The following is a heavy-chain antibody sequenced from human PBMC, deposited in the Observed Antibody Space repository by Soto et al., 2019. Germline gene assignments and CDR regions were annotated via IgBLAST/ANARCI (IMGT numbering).Heavy chain of an antibody. CDR3: ARMSDFWSGYSVSETSFSYYHLDV. D-gene: IGHD3-3*01. V-gene: IGHV3-48*03. Sequence: GGSLRLSCAASGFTFSSYEMNWVRQAPGKGLEWVSYISSSGSTIYYADSVKGQFTISRDNARNTVNPQINSLRAEDTAVYFCARMSDFWSGYSVSETSFSYYHLDVWGQGTTVTVSS. CDR2: ISSSGSTI. J-gene: IGHJ6*02. CDR1: GFTFSSYE.